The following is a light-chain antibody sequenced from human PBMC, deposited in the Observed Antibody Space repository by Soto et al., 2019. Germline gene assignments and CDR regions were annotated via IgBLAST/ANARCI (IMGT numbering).Light chain of an antibody. Sequence: EIVLTQSPATLSLSPGERATLSCRASKSVSSYLAWYQQKPGQAPRLLIYDASNRATGIPAMFSGSGSGTDFTLTISSLEPEDFAVYYCQQRSNWPPMYTFGQGTKLEIK. J-gene: IGKJ2*01. CDR2: DAS. V-gene: IGKV3-11*01. CDR1: KSVSSY. CDR3: QQRSNWPPMYT.